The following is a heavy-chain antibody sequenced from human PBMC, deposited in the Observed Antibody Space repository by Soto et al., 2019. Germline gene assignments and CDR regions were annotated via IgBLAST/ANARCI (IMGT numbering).Heavy chain of an antibody. CDR2: INAGNGNT. J-gene: IGHJ4*02. V-gene: IGHV1-3*01. CDR1: GYTFASYA. Sequence: ASVKVSCKASGYTFASYAMHWVRQAPGQRLGWMGWINAGNGNTKYSQKFQGRVTITRDTSASTAYMELSSLRSEDTAVYYCARGITHPTPHDYWGQGTLVTVSS. D-gene: IGHD1-20*01. CDR3: ARGITHPTPHDY.